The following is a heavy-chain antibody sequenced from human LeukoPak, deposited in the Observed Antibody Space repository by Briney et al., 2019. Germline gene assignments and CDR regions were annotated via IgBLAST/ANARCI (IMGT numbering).Heavy chain of an antibody. J-gene: IGHJ5*02. Sequence: SQTLSLTCAISGDSVSSSSAAWNWIRQSPSRGLEWLGRTYYRCKWYNDYAVSLKSRITINPDTSKNQFSLQLNSVTPEDTAVYYCARDRVELNWFDPWGQGTLVTVSS. V-gene: IGHV6-1*01. CDR3: ARDRVELNWFDP. D-gene: IGHD3-3*01. CDR2: TYYRCKWYN. CDR1: GDSVSSSSAA.